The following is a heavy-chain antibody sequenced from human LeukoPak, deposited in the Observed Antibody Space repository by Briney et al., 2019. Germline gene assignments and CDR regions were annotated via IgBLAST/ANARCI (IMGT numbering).Heavy chain of an antibody. Sequence: SVKVSCKASGGTFSSYAISWVRQAPGQGLEWMGGIIPIFGTANYAQKFQGRVTITTDESTSTAYMELSSLRSEDTAVYYCARGRYITIFGVVTDNWFDPWGQGTLVTVSS. J-gene: IGHJ5*02. CDR1: GGTFSSYA. CDR3: ARGRYITIFGVVTDNWFDP. D-gene: IGHD3-3*01. CDR2: IIPIFGTA. V-gene: IGHV1-69*05.